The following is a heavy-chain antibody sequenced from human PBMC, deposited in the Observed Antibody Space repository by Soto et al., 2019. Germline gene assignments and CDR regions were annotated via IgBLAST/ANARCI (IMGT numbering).Heavy chain of an antibody. CDR3: AKDDGPGGPGW. V-gene: IGHV3-30*18. CDR1: GFTFSSYG. Sequence: QVQLVESGGGVVQPGRSLRLSCAASGFTFSSYGMHWVRQAPGKGLEWVAVISYDGSNKYYADSVKGRFTISRDNSKNTLYLQMNSLRAEDTVVYYCAKDDGPGGPGWWGQGTLVTVSS. CDR2: ISYDGSNK. J-gene: IGHJ4*02. D-gene: IGHD6-19*01.